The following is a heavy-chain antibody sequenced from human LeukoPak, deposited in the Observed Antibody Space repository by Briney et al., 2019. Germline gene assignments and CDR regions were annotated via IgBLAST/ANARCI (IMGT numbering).Heavy chain of an antibody. J-gene: IGHJ6*02. Sequence: GGSLRLSCEASGFTFSSYGMHWVGQAPGKGLEWVAAISYDGSKTYYGDSAKGRFTISRDNSKNTLYLQMNSLRAEDTAVYYCAKDFKDMTTYYYYGMDVWGQGTTVTVSS. CDR1: GFTFSSYG. D-gene: IGHD4-11*01. CDR2: ISYDGSKT. V-gene: IGHV3-30*18. CDR3: AKDFKDMTTYYYYGMDV.